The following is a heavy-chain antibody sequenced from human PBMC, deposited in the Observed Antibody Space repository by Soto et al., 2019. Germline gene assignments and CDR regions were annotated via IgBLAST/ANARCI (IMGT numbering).Heavy chain of an antibody. J-gene: IGHJ6*02. V-gene: IGHV3-30*18. Sequence: QVQLMESGGGVVQPGRSLRLSCAASGFTFSNYGMLWVRQAPGRGLEWVAVKSYDGSNEYYADSVKGRFTISRDKSKNTLYLQMNSLRAEDTAVYYCAKDMVRGAVLVMTPYGMDVWGQGTTVTVSS. CDR2: KSYDGSNE. D-gene: IGHD3-10*01. CDR3: AKDMVRGAVLVMTPYGMDV. CDR1: GFTFSNYG.